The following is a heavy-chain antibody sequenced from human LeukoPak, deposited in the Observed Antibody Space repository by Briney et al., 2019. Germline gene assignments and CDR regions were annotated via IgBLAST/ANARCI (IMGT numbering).Heavy chain of an antibody. CDR3: ARSEGYAIDY. Sequence: GASVKVSCKASGYTFTSYDINWVRQATGQGLEWMGWINPNSGSTGYAQKFQGRVTMTRNTSISTAYMELSSLRSEDTAVYYCARSEGYAIDYWGQGTLVTVSS. CDR1: GYTFTSYD. CDR2: INPNSGST. D-gene: IGHD1-1*01. V-gene: IGHV1-8*01. J-gene: IGHJ4*02.